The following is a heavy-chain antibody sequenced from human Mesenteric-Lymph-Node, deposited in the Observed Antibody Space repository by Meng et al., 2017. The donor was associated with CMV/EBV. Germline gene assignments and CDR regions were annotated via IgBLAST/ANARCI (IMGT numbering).Heavy chain of an antibody. J-gene: IGHJ4*02. CDR3: ARGAFD. D-gene: IGHD2/OR15-2a*01. CDR1: GFTVSNNY. CDR2: IYDSGKI. V-gene: IGHV3-66*03. Sequence: ETLSLTCAASGFTVSNNYMNWVRQAPGKGLEWVSVIYDSGKIYYADSVKGRFIISRDHSKNTLYLEMNSLRVEDTALYYCARGAFDWGQGTLVTVSS.